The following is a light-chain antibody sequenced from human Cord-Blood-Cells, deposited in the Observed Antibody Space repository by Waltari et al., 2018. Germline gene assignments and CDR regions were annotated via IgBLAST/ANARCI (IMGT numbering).Light chain of an antibody. CDR2: GAS. CDR1: QSVSSSY. Sequence: EIVLTQSPGTLSLSPGERATLSCRASQSVSSSYLAWYQKNPGQAPRLLIYGASSRATGIPDRFSVSGSGTDFTLTISRLEPEDFAVYYCQQYGSSPPYTCGQGTKLEIK. V-gene: IGKV3-20*01. CDR3: QQYGSSPPYT. J-gene: IGKJ2*01.